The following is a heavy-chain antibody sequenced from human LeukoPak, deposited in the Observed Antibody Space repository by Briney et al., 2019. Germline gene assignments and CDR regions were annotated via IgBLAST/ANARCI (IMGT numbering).Heavy chain of an antibody. V-gene: IGHV3-21*01. CDR1: GFTFSSYS. CDR3: ARCVRAVTTLDPNYYYYYMDV. J-gene: IGHJ6*03. Sequence: GGSLRLSCAASGFTFSSYSMNWVRQAPGKGLEWVSSISSSSSYIYYADSVQGRFTISRDNAKNSLYLQMNSLRAEETAVYYCARCVRAVTTLDPNYYYYYMDVWGKGTTVTISS. D-gene: IGHD4-17*01. CDR2: ISSSSSYI.